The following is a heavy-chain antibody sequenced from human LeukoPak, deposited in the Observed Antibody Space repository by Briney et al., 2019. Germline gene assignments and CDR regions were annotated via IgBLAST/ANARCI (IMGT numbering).Heavy chain of an antibody. V-gene: IGHV3-7*01. CDR2: INQDGSEK. CDR3: ARDTRYCVSTSCYRGAFDI. J-gene: IGHJ3*02. CDR1: GFTFSTYW. D-gene: IGHD2-2*02. Sequence: GGSLRLSCAASGFTFSTYWMSWVRQAPGKGLEWVGNINQDGSEKYYVDSVKGRFTISRDNAKKSLYLQMNSLRAEDTAVYYCARDTRYCVSTSCYRGAFDIWGRKTRVCVPS.